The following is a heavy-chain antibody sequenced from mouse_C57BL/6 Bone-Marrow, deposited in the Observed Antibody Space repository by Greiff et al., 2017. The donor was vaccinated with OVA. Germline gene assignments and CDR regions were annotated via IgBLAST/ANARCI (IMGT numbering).Heavy chain of an antibody. CDR1: GYTFTSYW. V-gene: IGHV1-64*01. J-gene: IGHJ1*03. Sequence: VQLQQPGAELVKPGASVKLSCKASGYTFTSYWMHWVKQRPGQGLEWIGMIHPTSGSTNYNEKFKSKATLTVDKSSSTAYMQLSSLTSEDSAVYYCARRGLTGTFYWYFDVWGTGTTVTVSS. CDR2: IHPTSGST. CDR3: ARRGLTGTFYWYFDV. D-gene: IGHD4-1*01.